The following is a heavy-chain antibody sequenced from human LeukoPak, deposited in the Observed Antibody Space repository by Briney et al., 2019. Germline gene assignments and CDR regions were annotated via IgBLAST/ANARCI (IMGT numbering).Heavy chain of an antibody. Sequence: PGGSLRLSCAASGFTFSSYEMNWVRQAPGKGLEWVSYISSSGSTIYYADSVKGRFTISRDNAKNSLYLQMNSLRAEDTAVYYCASETWIQLWFVFDYRGQGTLVTVSS. CDR3: ASETWIQLWFVFDY. D-gene: IGHD5-18*01. V-gene: IGHV3-48*03. CDR2: ISSSGSTI. CDR1: GFTFSSYE. J-gene: IGHJ4*02.